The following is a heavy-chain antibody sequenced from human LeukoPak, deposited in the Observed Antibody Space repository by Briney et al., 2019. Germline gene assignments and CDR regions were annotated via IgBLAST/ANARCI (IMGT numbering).Heavy chain of an antibody. J-gene: IGHJ6*02. CDR2: ISAYNGNT. CDR3: ARDNVFAYYYYGMDV. Sequence: ASVKVSCKASGYTFTSYGISWVRQAPGQGLEWMGWISAYNGNTNYAQKLQGRVTMTTDTSTGTAYMELRSLRSDDTAVYYCARDNVFAYYYYGMDVWGQGTTVTVSS. CDR1: GYTFTSYG. V-gene: IGHV1-18*01. D-gene: IGHD3-10*02.